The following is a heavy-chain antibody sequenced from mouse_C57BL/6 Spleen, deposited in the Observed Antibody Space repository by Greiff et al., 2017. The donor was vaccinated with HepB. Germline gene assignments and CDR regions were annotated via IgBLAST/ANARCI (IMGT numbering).Heavy chain of an antibody. J-gene: IGHJ4*01. CDR3: ASKRRLRREAYYAIDY. Sequence: EVKVEESGGGLVKPGGSLKLSCAASGFTFSDYGMHWVRQAPEKGLEWVAYISSGSSTIYYADTVKGRFTISRDNDKNTLFLQMTSLRSEDTAMYYCASKRRLRREAYYAIDYWGQGTSVTVSS. CDR1: GFTFSDYG. D-gene: IGHD2-4*01. CDR2: ISSGSSTI. V-gene: IGHV5-17*01.